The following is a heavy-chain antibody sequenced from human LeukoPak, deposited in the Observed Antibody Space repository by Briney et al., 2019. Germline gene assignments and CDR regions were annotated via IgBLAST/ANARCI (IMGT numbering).Heavy chain of an antibody. V-gene: IGHV1-69*05. CDR1: GGTFSSYA. D-gene: IGHD2-2*01. Sequence: SVKVSCKASGGTFSSYAISWVRQAPGQGLEWMGGIIPIFGTANYAQKFQGRVTITTDESTSTAYMELSSLRSEDTAVYYCPRGNCSSTSCYGYYYYYYMDVWGKGTTVTVSS. J-gene: IGHJ6*03. CDR3: PRGNCSSTSCYGYYYYYYMDV. CDR2: IIPIFGTA.